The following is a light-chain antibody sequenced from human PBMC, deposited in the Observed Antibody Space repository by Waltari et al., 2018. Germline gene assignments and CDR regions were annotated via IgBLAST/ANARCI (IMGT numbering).Light chain of an antibody. CDR3: CSYAGSTSPRV. CDR2: EGS. J-gene: IGLJ3*02. Sequence: QSALTQPASVSGSPGQSITISCTGSSSDVGSYNLVSWYQLRPGKAPKLLIYEGSKRPSGVSNRFSGSQSGHTASLTISGLQTEDEADYYCCSYAGSTSPRVFGGGTKLSVL. V-gene: IGLV2-23*01. CDR1: SSDVGSYNL.